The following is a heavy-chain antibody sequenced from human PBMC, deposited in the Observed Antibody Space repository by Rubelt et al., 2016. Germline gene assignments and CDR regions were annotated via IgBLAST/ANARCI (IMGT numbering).Heavy chain of an antibody. CDR1: GFTFSDYA. D-gene: IGHD4-17*01. CDR2: ISFDGSNE. V-gene: IGHV3-30*04. CDR3: AKDFTVTI. J-gene: IGHJ4*02. Sequence: RSLRLSCAASGFTFSDYAMHWVRQAPVKGLEWVAVISFDGSNEYYADSVKGRFTISRDSSKNTLYLQMNSLRAEDTAVYYCAKDFTVTIWGQGTLVTVSS.